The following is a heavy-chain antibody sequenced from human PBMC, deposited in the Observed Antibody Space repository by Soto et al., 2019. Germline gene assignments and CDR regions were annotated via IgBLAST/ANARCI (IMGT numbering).Heavy chain of an antibody. J-gene: IGHJ4*02. D-gene: IGHD6-19*01. CDR3: ARRSSGWYFDY. CDR2: ISGSGDST. V-gene: IGHV3-23*01. CDR1: GFSFSSYA. Sequence: EVQLLESGGGLVQPGGSLRLSCAASGFSFSSYAMNWVRQAPGKGLEWVSVISGSGDSTYYADSVKGRFTISRDNSKMTLYLKMISLRAEDTAVYYCARRSSGWYFDYWGQGTLVIVSS.